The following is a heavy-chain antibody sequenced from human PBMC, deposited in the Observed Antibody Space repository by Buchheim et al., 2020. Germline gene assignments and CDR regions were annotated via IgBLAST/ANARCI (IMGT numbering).Heavy chain of an antibody. D-gene: IGHD2-15*01. CDR3: ARDRVAAVPEYYYGMDV. CDR1: GFTFSSYA. CDR2: ISNDGSHK. J-gene: IGHJ6*02. Sequence: QVQLVESGGGVVQPGRSLRLSCAVSGFTFSSYAMHWVRQAPGKGLEWVAVISNDGSHKYYADSVKGRFTISRDKSKNTLYLQMNSLRTEDTAVYYCARDRVAAVPEYYYGMDVWGQGTT. V-gene: IGHV3-30*04.